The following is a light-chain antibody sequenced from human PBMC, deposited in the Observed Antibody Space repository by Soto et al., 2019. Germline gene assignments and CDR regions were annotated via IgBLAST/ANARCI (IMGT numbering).Light chain of an antibody. CDR2: AAS. J-gene: IGKJ2*01. CDR1: QGLSNY. V-gene: IGKV1-39*01. CDR3: QQSYSGPRVYT. Sequence: DIPMTQSPSSLSASVGDRVTISCRAGQGLSNYLHWYQQKPGKAPKLLIYAASSLQGGVPSRFSGSGSGTDCTLTISSLQPEDFATYYCQQSYSGPRVYTFGQGTKLEIK.